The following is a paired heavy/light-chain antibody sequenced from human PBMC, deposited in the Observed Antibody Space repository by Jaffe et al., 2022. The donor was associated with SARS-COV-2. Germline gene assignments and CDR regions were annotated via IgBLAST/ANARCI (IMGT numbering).Heavy chain of an antibody. D-gene: IGHD3-22*01. V-gene: IGHV3-48*01. CDR1: GFTFSSYN. CDR3: ARVGTPFWHRGYYRGYFDY. Sequence: EVQLVESGGGLVQPGGSLRLSCAASGFTFSSYNINWVRQAPGKGLEWVSYISGSSRTIYYADSVKGRFTISRDNAKNSLYLQMNSLRAEDTAIYYCARVGTPFWHRGYYRGYFDYWGQGTLVTVSS. J-gene: IGHJ4*02. CDR2: ISGSSRTI.
Light chain of an antibody. CDR2: DAS. V-gene: IGKV1-33*01. CDR3: QQYDYLPWT. Sequence: DIQMTQSPSSLSASVGDRVTITCQASQDISNFLNWYQQKPGKAPKLLIYDASNLETGVPSRFSGSGSGIDFTFTISSLQPEDIATYYCQQYDYLPWTFGQGTKVEIK. J-gene: IGKJ1*01. CDR1: QDISNF.